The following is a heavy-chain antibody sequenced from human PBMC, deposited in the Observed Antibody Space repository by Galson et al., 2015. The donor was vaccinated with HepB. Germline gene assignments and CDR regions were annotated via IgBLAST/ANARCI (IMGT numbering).Heavy chain of an antibody. CDR3: ARGPGRRGLRYFDWLGNFDY. Sequence: SVKVSCKASGYTFTSYYMHWVRQAPGQGLEWMGIINPSGGSTSYAQKLQGRVTMTRDTSTSTVYVELSSLRSEDTAVYYCARGPGRRGLRYFDWLGNFDYWGQGTLVTVSS. J-gene: IGHJ4*02. D-gene: IGHD3-9*01. CDR1: GYTFTSYY. V-gene: IGHV1-46*04. CDR2: INPSGGST.